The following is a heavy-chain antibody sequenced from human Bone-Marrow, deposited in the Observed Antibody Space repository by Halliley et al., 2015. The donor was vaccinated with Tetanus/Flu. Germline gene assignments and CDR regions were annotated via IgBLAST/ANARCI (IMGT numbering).Heavy chain of an antibody. CDR3: TRHLAD. V-gene: IGHV3-73*01. D-gene: IGHD3-16*01. J-gene: IGHJ4*02. Sequence: GLEWVGRIRSKANNFATSYTASVRGRFTISRDDARNTAFLQMDSLKTEDSATYFCTRHLADWGQGSLVTVSS. CDR2: IRSKANNFAT.